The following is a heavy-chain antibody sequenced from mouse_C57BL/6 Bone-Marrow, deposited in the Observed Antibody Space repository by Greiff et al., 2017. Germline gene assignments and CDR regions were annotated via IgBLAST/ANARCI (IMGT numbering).Heavy chain of an antibody. Sequence: QVQLQQPGAELVKPGASVKLSCKASGYTFTSYWMHWVKQRPGQGLEWIGMIHPNSGSTNYNEKFKSKATLTVDKSSSTAYMQLSSLTSEDSAVYYCARGITTGVAPAAYWGQGTLVTVSA. J-gene: IGHJ3*01. CDR2: IHPNSGST. CDR3: ARGITTGVAPAAY. D-gene: IGHD1-1*01. V-gene: IGHV1-64*01. CDR1: GYTFTSYW.